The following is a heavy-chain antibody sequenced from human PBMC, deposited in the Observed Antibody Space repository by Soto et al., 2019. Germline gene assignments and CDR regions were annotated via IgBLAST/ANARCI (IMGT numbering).Heavy chain of an antibody. J-gene: IGHJ3*02. CDR3: ARGFGEQWPDAFDI. Sequence: ASVKVSCKASGYTFTGYYMHWVRQAPGQGLEWMGWINPNSGGTNYAQKFQGWVTMTRDTSISTAYMELSRLRSDDTAVYYCARGFGEQWPDAFDIWGQGTMVTVS. V-gene: IGHV1-2*04. CDR1: GYTFTGYY. CDR2: INPNSGGT. D-gene: IGHD6-19*01.